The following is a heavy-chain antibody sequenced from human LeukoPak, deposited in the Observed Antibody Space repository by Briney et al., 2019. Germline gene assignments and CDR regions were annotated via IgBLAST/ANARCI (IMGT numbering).Heavy chain of an antibody. V-gene: IGHV3-30*03. Sequence: PGGSLRLSCAASGFTFSSYGMHWVRQAPGKGLEWVAVISYDGSNKYYADSVKGRFTISRDNSKNTLYLQMNSLRAEDTAVYYCARGLGYCSSTSCYGRYTPYYYGMDVWGQGTTVTVSS. J-gene: IGHJ6*02. CDR2: ISYDGSNK. CDR1: GFTFSSYG. D-gene: IGHD2-2*01. CDR3: ARGLGYCSSTSCYGRYTPYYYGMDV.